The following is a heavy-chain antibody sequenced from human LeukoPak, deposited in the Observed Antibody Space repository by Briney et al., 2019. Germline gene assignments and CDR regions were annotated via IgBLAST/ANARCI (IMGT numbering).Heavy chain of an antibody. CDR2: FDAEDGGT. CDR1: GYTLTELS. D-gene: IGHD6-19*01. J-gene: IGHJ4*02. CDR3: ATGSSGSYLDY. Sequence: GASVNVSCTVSGYTLTELSMHWVRQAPGQGLEGMGGFDAEDGGTIYAQQFQSRVTMTEDTSTDTAYMQLSSLRSEDTAVYYCATGSSGSYLDYWGQGTLVTVSS. V-gene: IGHV1-24*01.